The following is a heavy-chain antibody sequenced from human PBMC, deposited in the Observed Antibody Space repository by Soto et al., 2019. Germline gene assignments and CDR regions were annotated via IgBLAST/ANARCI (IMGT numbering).Heavy chain of an antibody. CDR2: IYYLGST. Sequence: QVQLQESGPGLVKPSETLSLTCTISGGSISTSYWSWIRQPPGRGLEWIGYIYYLGSTDYNPSLASRVTISGDTSKNQFSLKLMSVTAADTAVYYCAQTLGLAAFDVWGQGTMVTVSS. CDR3: AQTLGLAAFDV. D-gene: IGHD3-16*01. CDR1: GGSISTSY. V-gene: IGHV4-59*01. J-gene: IGHJ3*01.